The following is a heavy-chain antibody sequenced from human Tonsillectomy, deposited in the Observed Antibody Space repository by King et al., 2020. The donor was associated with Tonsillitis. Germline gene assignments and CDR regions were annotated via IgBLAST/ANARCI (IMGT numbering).Heavy chain of an antibody. CDR1: GFTFSGSD. CDR2: IRSKANSYAT. V-gene: IGHV3-73*02. Sequence: VQLVESGGGLVQPGGSLKLSCAASGFTFSGSDIHWVRQASGKGLEWVGRIRSKANSYATAYATSVKGRFTISRDDSKNTAYLQMNSLKTEDTAVYYCTRLALEETGGHDYWGQGTLVTVSS. D-gene: IGHD1-1*01. CDR3: TRLALEETGGHDY. J-gene: IGHJ4*02.